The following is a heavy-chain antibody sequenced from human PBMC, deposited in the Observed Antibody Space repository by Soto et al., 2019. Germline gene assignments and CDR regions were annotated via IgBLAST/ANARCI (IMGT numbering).Heavy chain of an antibody. CDR2: IYSGGST. CDR3: ATRVGSTGRYYFDH. CDR1: GFIVSSNY. J-gene: IGHJ4*02. D-gene: IGHD1-26*01. Sequence: EVQVMESGGGLIQPGGSLRLSCAASGFIVSSNYMSWVRQAPGKGLEWVSVIYSGGSTYYADSVKGRFTISRDNSKNTLYLQMNSLRAEDTAVYYCATRVGSTGRYYFDHWGQGILVTVSS. V-gene: IGHV3-53*01.